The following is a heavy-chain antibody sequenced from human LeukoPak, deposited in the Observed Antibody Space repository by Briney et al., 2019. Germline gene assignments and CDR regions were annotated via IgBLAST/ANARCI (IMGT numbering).Heavy chain of an antibody. V-gene: IGHV4-4*07. CDR1: GGSISIDY. CDR2: IYTSGST. Sequence: PSESLCLTCTVSGGSISIDYGSCMWQPAGKGVGWVWRIYTSGSTNFNPSLKSRVSMSVDTSKNQFSLKLSSVTAADTAVYYCARDLASGGMDYYMDVWGKGTTVTISS. CDR3: ARDLASGGMDYYMDV. D-gene: IGHD3-10*01. J-gene: IGHJ6*03.